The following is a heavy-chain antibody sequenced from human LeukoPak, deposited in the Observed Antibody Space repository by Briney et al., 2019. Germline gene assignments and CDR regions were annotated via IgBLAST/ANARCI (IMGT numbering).Heavy chain of an antibody. CDR1: GGSFSGYY. V-gene: IGHV4-34*01. D-gene: IGHD3-10*01. J-gene: IGHJ3*02. CDR2: INHSGST. CDR3: ARDEPDGAAFDI. Sequence: SETLSLTCAVYGGSFSGYYWSWIRQPPGKGLEWIGEINHSGSTNYNPSLKSRVTMSVDTSKNQFSLKLSSVTAADTAVYYCARDEPDGAAFDIWGQGTMVTVSS.